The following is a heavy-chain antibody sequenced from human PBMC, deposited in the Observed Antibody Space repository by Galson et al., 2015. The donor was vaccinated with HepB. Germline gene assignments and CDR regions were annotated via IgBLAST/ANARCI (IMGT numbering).Heavy chain of an antibody. CDR1: GGSISSYY. V-gene: IGHV4-59*08. CDR2: IYYSGST. J-gene: IGHJ4*02. D-gene: IGHD4-17*01. CDR3: ARQNYGDVDYFDY. Sequence: QVQLQESGPGLVKPSETLSLTCTVSGGSISSYYWSWIRQPPGKGLEWIGYIYYSGSTNYNPSLKSRVTISVDTSKNQFSLKLSSVTAADTAVYYCARQNYGDVDYFDYWGQGTLVTVSS.